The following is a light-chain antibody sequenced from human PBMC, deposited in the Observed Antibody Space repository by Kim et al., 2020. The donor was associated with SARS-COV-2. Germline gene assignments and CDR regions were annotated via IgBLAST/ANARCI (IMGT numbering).Light chain of an antibody. V-gene: IGLV3-19*01. CDR1: SLRTYY. CDR2: DKS. Sequence: SSELTQDPAVSVALGQTVTITCQGDSLRTYYASWYQQKPGQAPILVIFDKSNRPSGIPHRFSGSGSGSTASLTITGAQAEDEADYYCNSRDSGGFHWVFVAGTKLTVL. J-gene: IGLJ3*02. CDR3: NSRDSGGFHWV.